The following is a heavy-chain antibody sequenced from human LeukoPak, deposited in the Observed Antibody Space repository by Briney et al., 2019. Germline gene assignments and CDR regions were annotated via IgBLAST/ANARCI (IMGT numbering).Heavy chain of an antibody. CDR1: GYTVTGHY. V-gene: IGHV1-2*02. CDR3: AKDAYSGFSSSYNMDS. Sequence: GAAVKVSCTASGYTVTGHYLHWVRQAPGQGLEWMGWINPNSGVTNYAQKFQGRVTMTRDTSINTAYMELRSLTSDDTAMYYCAKDAYSGFSSSYNMDSWGQGTLVTVSS. CDR2: INPNSGVT. J-gene: IGHJ4*02. D-gene: IGHD5-18*01.